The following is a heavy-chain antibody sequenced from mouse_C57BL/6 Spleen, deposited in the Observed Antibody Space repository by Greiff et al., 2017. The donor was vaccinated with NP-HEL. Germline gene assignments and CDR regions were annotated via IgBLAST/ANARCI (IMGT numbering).Heavy chain of an antibody. CDR3: ATSPIDMDY. CDR2: IDPSDSYT. Sequence: QVQLKQPGAELVMPGASVKLSCKASGYTFTSYWMHWVKQRPGQGLEWIGEIDPSDSYTNYNQKFKGKSTLTVDKSSSTAYMQLSSLTSEDSAVYYCATSPIDMDYWGQGTSVTVSS. CDR1: GYTFTSYW. D-gene: IGHD6-5*01. J-gene: IGHJ4*01. V-gene: IGHV1-69*01.